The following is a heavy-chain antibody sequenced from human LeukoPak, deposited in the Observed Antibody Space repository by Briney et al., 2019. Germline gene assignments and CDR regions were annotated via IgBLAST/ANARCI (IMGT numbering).Heavy chain of an antibody. D-gene: IGHD1-20*01. Sequence: ASVKVSCKASGYTFTSYYMHWVRQAPGQGLEWMGIINPSGGSTSYAQKFQGRVTMTRDTSTSTVYMELSSLRSDDTAVYYCARDLYNWNDSDLRYFDYWGQGTLVTVSS. V-gene: IGHV1-46*01. CDR1: GYTFTSYY. CDR3: ARDLYNWNDSDLRYFDY. J-gene: IGHJ4*02. CDR2: INPSGGST.